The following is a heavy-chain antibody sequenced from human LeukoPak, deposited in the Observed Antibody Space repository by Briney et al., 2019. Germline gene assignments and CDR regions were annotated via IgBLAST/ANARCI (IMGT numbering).Heavy chain of an antibody. J-gene: IGHJ4*02. D-gene: IGHD3-22*01. CDR3: ARDRYYDSSGYFDY. CDR2: ISSSSTI. Sequence: GGSLRLSCAASGFTFSSYSMNWVRQTPGKGLEWVSYISSSSTIYYADPVKGRFTISRDNAKNSLYLQMNSLRAEDTAVYYCARDRYYDSSGYFDYWGQGTLVTVSS. CDR1: GFTFSSYS. V-gene: IGHV3-48*01.